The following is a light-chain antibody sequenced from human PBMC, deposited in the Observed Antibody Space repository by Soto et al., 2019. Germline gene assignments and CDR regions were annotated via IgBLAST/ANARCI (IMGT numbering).Light chain of an antibody. Sequence: EIVLTQSPATLSLSPGERATLSCRASQSVSSYLAWYQQKPGQAPRLLIHGASTRATGFPGRFSGSGSGTDFTLTISRLEPEDFAVYYCQQYGSSPKTFGQGTKVDI. CDR2: GAS. J-gene: IGKJ1*01. V-gene: IGKV3-20*01. CDR1: QSVSSY. CDR3: QQYGSSPKT.